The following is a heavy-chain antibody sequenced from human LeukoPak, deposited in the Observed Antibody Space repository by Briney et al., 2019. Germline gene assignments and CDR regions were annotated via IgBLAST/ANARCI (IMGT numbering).Heavy chain of an antibody. CDR2: IHYSGST. V-gene: IGHV4-39*01. CDR1: GGSMRSNNYY. Sequence: SETLSLTCTVSGGSMRSNNYYWGWIRQPPGKGLEWIGSIHYSGSTYYNPSLKSRVTISIDTSKNQFSLRLSSVTAADTAVYYCARRSDFWSGYYTGVNFDYWGQGTLVTVSS. CDR3: ARRSDFWSGYYTGVNFDY. J-gene: IGHJ4*02. D-gene: IGHD3-3*01.